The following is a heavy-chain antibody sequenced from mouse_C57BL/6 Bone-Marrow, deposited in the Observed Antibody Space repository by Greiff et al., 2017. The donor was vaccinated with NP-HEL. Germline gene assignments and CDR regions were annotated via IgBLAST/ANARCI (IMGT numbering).Heavy chain of an antibody. Sequence: EVQRVESGGDLVKPGGSLKLSCAASGFTFSSYGMSWVRQTPDKRLEWVATISSGGSYTYYPDSVKGRFTISRDNAKNTLYLQMSSLKSEDTAMYYCARHSLLRCLFAYWGQGTLVTVSA. CDR3: ARHSLLRCLFAY. V-gene: IGHV5-6*01. CDR2: ISSGGSYT. J-gene: IGHJ3*01. D-gene: IGHD1-2*01. CDR1: GFTFSSYG.